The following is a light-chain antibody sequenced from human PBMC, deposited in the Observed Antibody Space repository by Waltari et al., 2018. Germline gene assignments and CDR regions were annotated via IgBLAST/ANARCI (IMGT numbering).Light chain of an antibody. V-gene: IGKV3-20*01. CDR2: GAS. Sequence: EIVLTQSPGTLSLSPGERATLSCRASQSVNSRYLAWFQQRPGQAPRLLIYGASSRATGIPDRFSGSGSGTDFTLTISRLEPVDFAVYYCQQYGGSSWTFGQGTKVEIK. CDR3: QQYGGSSWT. CDR1: QSVNSRY. J-gene: IGKJ1*01.